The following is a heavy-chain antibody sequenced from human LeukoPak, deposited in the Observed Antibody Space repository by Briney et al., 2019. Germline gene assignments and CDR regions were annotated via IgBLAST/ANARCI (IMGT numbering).Heavy chain of an antibody. CDR3: AKDRYSGYDSLVDYYSYYGMDV. D-gene: IGHD5-12*01. Sequence: GGSLRLSCAASGLTVSSNYMTWVRQAPGKGLEWVSVLSGSGARTYYADSVRGRFTISRDNSRNTLYLQMNSLRAEDTAVYYCAKDRYSGYDSLVDYYSYYGMDVWGQGTTVTVSS. CDR2: LSGSGART. CDR1: GLTVSSNY. V-gene: IGHV3-23*01. J-gene: IGHJ6*02.